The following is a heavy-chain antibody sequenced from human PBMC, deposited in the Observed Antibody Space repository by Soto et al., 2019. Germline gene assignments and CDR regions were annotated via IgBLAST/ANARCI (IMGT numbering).Heavy chain of an antibody. V-gene: IGHV1-18*01. CDR1: GYNFSSYG. Sequence: ASVKVSCKASGYNFSSYGISCVRHAPEQGLEWMGWISAYNGNTNYAQKLQGRVTMTTDTSTSTAYNELRSLRSDDTAVYYCARGSPPPTYGSGSYAGTYYYYYGMDVWGQGTTVTVSS. J-gene: IGHJ6*02. D-gene: IGHD3-10*01. CDR2: ISAYNGNT. CDR3: ARGSPPPTYGSGSYAGTYYYYYGMDV.